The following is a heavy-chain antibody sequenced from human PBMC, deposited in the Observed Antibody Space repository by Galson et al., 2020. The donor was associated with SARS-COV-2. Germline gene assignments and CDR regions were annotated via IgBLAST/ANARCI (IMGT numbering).Heavy chain of an antibody. V-gene: IGHV3-7*03. Sequence: GGSLRLSCAASGFTFSSYWMSWVRQAPGKGLEWVANIKQDGSEKYYVDSVKGRFTISRDNAKNSLYLQMNSLRAEDTAVYYCARVFRGGWSGGYFDYWGQGTLVTVSS. D-gene: IGHD6-19*01. J-gene: IGHJ4*02. CDR2: IKQDGSEK. CDR1: GFTFSSYW. CDR3: ARVFRGGWSGGYFDY.